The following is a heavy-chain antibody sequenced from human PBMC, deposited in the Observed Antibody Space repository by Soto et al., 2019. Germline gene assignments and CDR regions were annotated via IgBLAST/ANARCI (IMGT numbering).Heavy chain of an antibody. CDR2: IKQDGSEK. CDR1: GFTFSSYW. V-gene: IGHV3-7*03. CDR3: ARDRYYYDSSGYSYFDY. J-gene: IGHJ4*02. D-gene: IGHD3-22*01. Sequence: PGGSLRLSCAASGFTFSSYWMSWVRQAPGKGLEWVANIKQDGSEKYYVDSVKGRFTISRDNAKNSLYLQMNSLRAEDTAVYYCARDRYYYDSSGYSYFDYWGQGTLVTVSS.